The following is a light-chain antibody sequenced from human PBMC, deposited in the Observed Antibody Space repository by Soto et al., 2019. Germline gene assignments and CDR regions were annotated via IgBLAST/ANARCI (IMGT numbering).Light chain of an antibody. Sequence: EIVLTQSPGTLSLSPGERATLSCRASQSVSSSYVAWYQQKPGQAPRLLIDGASSRATGIPDRFSGSGSGTDFTLTISRLEPEDFAVYYCQQYGSSPRTFGQGTKVELK. CDR1: QSVSSSY. V-gene: IGKV3-20*01. CDR2: GAS. CDR3: QQYGSSPRT. J-gene: IGKJ1*01.